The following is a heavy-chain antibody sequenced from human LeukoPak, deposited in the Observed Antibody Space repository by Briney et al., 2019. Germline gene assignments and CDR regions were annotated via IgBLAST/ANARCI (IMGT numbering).Heavy chain of an antibody. CDR3: AHRRYKGGMVPFDY. Sequence: SGPTLVNPTQTLTLTCTFSGFSLSTSGMCVSWIRQPPGKALEWLARINWDDDKYYSTSLKTRLTISKDTSKNQVVLTMTNMDPVDTATYYCAHRRYKGGMVPFDYWGQGTLVTVSS. V-gene: IGHV2-70*12. D-gene: IGHD1-14*01. CDR2: INWDDDK. J-gene: IGHJ4*02. CDR1: GFSLSTSGMC.